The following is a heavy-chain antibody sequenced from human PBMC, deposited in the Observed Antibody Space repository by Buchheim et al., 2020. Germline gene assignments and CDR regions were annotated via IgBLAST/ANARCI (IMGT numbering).Heavy chain of an antibody. CDR2: ISGSGFRT. CDR1: GFTFTNYA. Sequence: EVQLLESGGGLVQPGGSLRLSCAASGFTFTNYAMSWVRQAPGMGLEWVSGISGSGFRTYYADSVKGRFTISRDNSKNTFLQMNSLRAEDTAIYYCAKDILGMWYYFDYWGQGAL. CDR3: AKDILGMWYYFDY. V-gene: IGHV3-23*01. D-gene: IGHD2-21*01. J-gene: IGHJ4*02.